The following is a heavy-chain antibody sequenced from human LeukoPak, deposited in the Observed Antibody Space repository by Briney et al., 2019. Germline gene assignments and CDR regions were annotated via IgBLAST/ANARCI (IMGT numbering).Heavy chain of an antibody. J-gene: IGHJ5*02. CDR1: GYTFTGYY. CDR3: ARAMVRGVNWFDP. V-gene: IGHV1-2*04. CDR2: INPNSGGT. D-gene: IGHD3-10*01. Sequence: ASVKVSCKASGYTFTGYYMHWVRQAPGQGLEWMGWINPNSGGTNYAQKFQGWVTMTRDTSISTAYMELSRLRPDDTAVYYCARAMVRGVNWFDPWGQGTLVTVSS.